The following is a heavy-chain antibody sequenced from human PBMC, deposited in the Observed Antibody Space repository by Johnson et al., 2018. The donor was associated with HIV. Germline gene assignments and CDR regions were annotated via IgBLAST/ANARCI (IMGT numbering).Heavy chain of an antibody. D-gene: IGHD2-15*01. Sequence: EVQLVEFGGGLVQPGRSLRLSCAASGFTFDDYAMHWVRQAPGKGLEWVSLISWDGGSPYYADSVKGLFTISIDNSKTSLYLQMNSLRGEETAFYYCTRGGYCSGGSCYIGNAFDIWGQGTMVTVSS. V-gene: IGHV3-43D*04. J-gene: IGHJ3*02. CDR3: TRGGYCSGGSCYIGNAFDI. CDR2: ISWDGGSP. CDR1: GFTFDDYA.